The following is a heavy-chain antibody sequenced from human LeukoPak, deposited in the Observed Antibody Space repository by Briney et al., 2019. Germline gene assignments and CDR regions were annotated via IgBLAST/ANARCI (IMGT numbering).Heavy chain of an antibody. CDR2: INHSGST. CDR3: AREPLITFGGVIATHFDY. J-gene: IGHJ4*02. V-gene: IGHV4-34*01. D-gene: IGHD3-16*02. CDR1: GGSFSGYY. Sequence: SETLSLTCAVYGGSFSGYYWSWIRQPPGKGLEWIGEINHSGSTNYNPSLKSRVTISVDTSKNQFSLKLSSVTAADTAVYYCAREPLITFGGVIATHFDYWGQGTLVTVSS.